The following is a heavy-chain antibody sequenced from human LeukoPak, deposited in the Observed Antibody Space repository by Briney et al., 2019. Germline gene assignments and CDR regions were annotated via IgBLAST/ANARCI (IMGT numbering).Heavy chain of an antibody. CDR3: ANRGVGIRFILDGCHKEAYHFDS. V-gene: IGHV3-23*01. CDR2: ISDSGGST. CDR1: GITFSNYG. J-gene: IGHJ4*02. D-gene: IGHD2-15*01. Sequence: GGSLRLSCAVSGITFSNYGMSWVRQAPGKGLEWVAGISDSGGSTNYADSVKGRFTISRDNSKNTLYLQMNSLRAEDTAVYYCANRGVGIRFILDGCHKEAYHFDSWGQGALVTVSS.